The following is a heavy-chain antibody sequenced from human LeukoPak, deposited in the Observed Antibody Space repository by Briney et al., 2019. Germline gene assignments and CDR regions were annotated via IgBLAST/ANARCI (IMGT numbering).Heavy chain of an antibody. V-gene: IGHV4-61*02. CDR3: ARGDADNWFGP. J-gene: IGHJ5*02. Sequence: PSETLSLTCTVSGGSISSGSYYWSWIRQPAGKGLEWIGRIYTSGSTNYNPSLKSRVTISVDTSKNQFSLKLSSVTAADTAVYYCARGDADNWFGPWGQGTLVTVSS. CDR2: IYTSGST. CDR1: GGSISSGSYY.